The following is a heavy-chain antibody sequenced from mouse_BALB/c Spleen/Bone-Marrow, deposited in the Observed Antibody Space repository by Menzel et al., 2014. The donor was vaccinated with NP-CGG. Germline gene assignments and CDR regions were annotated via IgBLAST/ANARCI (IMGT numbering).Heavy chain of an antibody. J-gene: IGHJ4*01. CDR1: EYEFPSHD. CDR2: INSDGGIT. V-gene: IGHV5-2*01. Sequence: VQLQQSGGGLVQPGESLKLSCESNEYEFPSHDMSWVRKTPEKRLELVAAINSDGGITNYPDTMERRFTISRDNTKKTLYLQVSSLRSEDTALYYCARHGFYYAMDYWGQGTSVTVSS. CDR3: ARHGFYYAMDY.